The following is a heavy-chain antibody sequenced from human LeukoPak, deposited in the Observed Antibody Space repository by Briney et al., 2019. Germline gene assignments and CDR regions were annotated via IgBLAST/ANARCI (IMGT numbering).Heavy chain of an antibody. V-gene: IGHV3-9*01. CDR3: AKENDILTGYYGWYFDL. J-gene: IGHJ2*01. CDR2: ISWNSGSI. D-gene: IGHD3-9*01. Sequence: PGRSLRLSCAASGFTFDDYAMHWVRQAPGKGLEWVSGISWNSGSIGYADSVKGRFTISRDNAKNSLYLQMNSLRAEDTALYYCAKENDILTGYYGWYFDLWGRGTLVTVSS. CDR1: GFTFDDYA.